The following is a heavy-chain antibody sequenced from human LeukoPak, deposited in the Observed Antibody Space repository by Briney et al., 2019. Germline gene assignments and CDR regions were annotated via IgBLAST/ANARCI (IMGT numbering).Heavy chain of an antibody. CDR2: INPSGGST. V-gene: IGHV1-46*01. CDR3: ARGPRITLVRGGQWYFYMDV. CDR1: GYTFTSYY. D-gene: IGHD3-10*01. Sequence: GASVKLSCKASGYTFTSYYIHWVRQAPGQGLEWMGIINPSGGSTNYAQKFQGRVTMTRDTSTSTVYMELSSLRSDDTAVYYCARGPRITLVRGGQWYFYMDVWGKGTTVTVSS. J-gene: IGHJ6*03.